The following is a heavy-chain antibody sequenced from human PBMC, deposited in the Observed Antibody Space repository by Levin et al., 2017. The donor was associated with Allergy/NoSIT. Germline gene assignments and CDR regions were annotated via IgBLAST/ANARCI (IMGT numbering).Heavy chain of an antibody. Sequence: GESLKISCKGSGYSFPSYWIGWVRQRPGKGLEWMGIIFPADSDTRYSPSFQGQVTISADKSINTAYLQWSSPKASDTAMYYCARSGNARSGFDYWGQGTLVTVSS. CDR1: GYSFPSYW. CDR2: IFPADSDT. D-gene: IGHD6-25*01. V-gene: IGHV5-51*01. J-gene: IGHJ4*02. CDR3: ARSGNARSGFDY.